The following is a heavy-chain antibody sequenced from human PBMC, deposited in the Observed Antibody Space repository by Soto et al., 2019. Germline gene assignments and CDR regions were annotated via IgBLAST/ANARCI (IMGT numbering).Heavy chain of an antibody. CDR1: GFTFSNAW. CDR3: TTEPPRILSSGWPLLKYY. D-gene: IGHD6-19*01. V-gene: IGHV3-15*07. CDR2: IKSKTDGGTT. J-gene: IGHJ4*02. Sequence: GGSLRLSCAASGFTFSNAWMNWVRQAPGKGLEWVGRIKSKTDGGTTDYAAPVKGRFTISRDDSKNTLYLQMNSLKTEDTAVYYCTTEPPRILSSGWPLLKYYWGQGTLVTVSS.